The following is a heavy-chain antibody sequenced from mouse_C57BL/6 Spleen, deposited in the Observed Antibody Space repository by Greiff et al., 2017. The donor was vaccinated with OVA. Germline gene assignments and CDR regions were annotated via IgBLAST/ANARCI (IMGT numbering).Heavy chain of an antibody. CDR3: TSHDYDSDYFDY. V-gene: IGHV14-4*01. J-gene: IGHJ2*01. D-gene: IGHD2-4*01. Sequence: EVQGVESGAELVRPGASVKLSCTASGFNIKDDYMHWVKQRPEQGLEWIGWIDPENGDTEYASKFQGKATITADTSSNTAYLQLSSLTSEDTAVYYCTSHDYDSDYFDYWGQGTTLTVSS. CDR2: IDPENGDT. CDR1: GFNIKDDY.